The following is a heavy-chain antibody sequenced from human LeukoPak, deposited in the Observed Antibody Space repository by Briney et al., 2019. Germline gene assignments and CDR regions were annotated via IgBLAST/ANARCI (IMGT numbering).Heavy chain of an antibody. V-gene: IGHV4-59*11. CDR1: GASISNHY. CDR2: VYDSGST. Sequence: SETLSLTCTVSGASISNHYWNWVRQSPGKGLEWIGYVYDSGSTNYNPPLKSRVTISVDTSKNQFSLKLSSVTAADTAVYYCARLVAYCDKTSCSGSWGQGTLVTVSS. D-gene: IGHD2-21*01. J-gene: IGHJ4*02. CDR3: ARLVAYCDKTSCSGS.